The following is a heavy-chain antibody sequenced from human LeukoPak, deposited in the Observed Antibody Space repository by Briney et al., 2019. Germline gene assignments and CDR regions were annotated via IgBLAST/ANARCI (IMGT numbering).Heavy chain of an antibody. D-gene: IGHD6-19*01. Sequence: GGSLRLSCAASGFTFSNYNMNWVRQAPGKGLEWVSSISSSSGYIYYADSVKGRFTISRDNAKNSLYLQMNSLRAEDTAVYYCANTGYSSGWYAEHWGQGTLVTVPS. CDR3: ANTGYSSGWYAEH. J-gene: IGHJ1*01. CDR1: GFTFSNYN. V-gene: IGHV3-21*01. CDR2: ISSSSGYI.